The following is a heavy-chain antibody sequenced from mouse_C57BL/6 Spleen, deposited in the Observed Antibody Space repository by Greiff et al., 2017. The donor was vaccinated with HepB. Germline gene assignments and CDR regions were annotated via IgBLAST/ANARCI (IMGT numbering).Heavy chain of an antibody. J-gene: IGHJ3*01. V-gene: IGHV1-59*01. CDR2: IDPSDSYT. CDR3: ARYYDYAFAY. CDR1: GYTFTSYW. D-gene: IGHD2-4*01. Sequence: VQLQLPGAELVRPGTSVKLSCKASGYTFTSYWMHWVKQRPGQGLEWIGVIDPSDSYTNYNQKFKGKATLTVDTSSSTAYMQLSSLTSEDSAVYYCARYYDYAFAYWGQGTLVTVSA.